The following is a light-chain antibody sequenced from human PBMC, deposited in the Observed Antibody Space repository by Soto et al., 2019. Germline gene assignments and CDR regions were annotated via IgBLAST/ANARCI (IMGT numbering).Light chain of an antibody. V-gene: IGKV1-5*01. CDR2: DAS. Sequence: DIQMTQSPSTLSASVGDRVTITCRASQSISSWLAWYQQKPGKAPKLLIHDASSLESGVPSRFSGSGSGTEFTLTISSLQPDDFATYYCQQYNSYSPVYTFGQGTKLEIK. CDR1: QSISSW. CDR3: QQYNSYSPVYT. J-gene: IGKJ2*01.